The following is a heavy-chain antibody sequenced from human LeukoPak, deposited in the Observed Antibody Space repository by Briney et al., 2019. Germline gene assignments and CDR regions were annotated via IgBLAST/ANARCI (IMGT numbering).Heavy chain of an antibody. CDR2: INHSGST. Sequence: PSETLSLTCAVYGGSFSGYYWSWIRQPPGKGLEWIGEINHSGSTNYNPSLKSRVTISVDTSKNQFSLKLSSVTAADTAVYYCASHDPGRSYYDFWSGYSSPANYYYYYGMDVWGQGTTVTVSS. V-gene: IGHV4-34*01. J-gene: IGHJ6*02. CDR3: ASHDPGRSYYDFWSGYSSPANYYYYYGMDV. D-gene: IGHD3-3*01. CDR1: GGSFSGYY.